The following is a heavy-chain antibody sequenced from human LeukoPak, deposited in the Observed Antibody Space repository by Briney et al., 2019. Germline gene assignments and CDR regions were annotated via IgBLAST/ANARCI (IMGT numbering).Heavy chain of an antibody. V-gene: IGHV1-2*06. D-gene: IGHD3-9*01. Sequence: ASVKVSCKASGYTFTGYYMHWVRQAPGQGLEWMGRINPNSGGTNYAQEFQGRVTMTRDTSISTAYMELSRLRSDDTAVYYCARDDYDILPGYYTGLDYWGQGTLVTVSS. CDR1: GYTFTGYY. CDR3: ARDDYDILPGYYTGLDY. J-gene: IGHJ4*02. CDR2: INPNSGGT.